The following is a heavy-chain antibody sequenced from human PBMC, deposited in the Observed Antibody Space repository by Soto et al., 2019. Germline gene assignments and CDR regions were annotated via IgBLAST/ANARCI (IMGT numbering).Heavy chain of an antibody. Sequence: PGGSVRLSCAASGVSFSSYSMNWVRQAPGKGLEWVSYISSSSSTIYYADSVKGRFTISRDNAKNSLYLQMNSLRAEDTAVYYWARDWGSRWTPKYSKHGGQGTRATLPP. D-gene: IGHD6-13*01. CDR2: ISSSSSTI. J-gene: IGHJ1*01. V-gene: IGHV3-48*01. CDR1: GVSFSSYS. CDR3: ARDWGSRWTPKYSKH.